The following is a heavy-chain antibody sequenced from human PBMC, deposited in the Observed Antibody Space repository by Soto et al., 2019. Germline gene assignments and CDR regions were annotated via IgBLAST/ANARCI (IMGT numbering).Heavy chain of an antibody. J-gene: IGHJ3*02. CDR3: ARHLFRGGWNHLIYGDHGLFAFDI. CDR2: IYYSGST. Sequence: QLQLQESGPGLVKPSETLSLTCTVSGGSISSSSYYWGWIRQPPGKGLEWIGSIYYSGSTYYNPSLKSRVTISVDPSKNQFSLKPSSVTAADPAVYYCARHLFRGGWNHLIYGDHGLFAFDIWGQGTMVTVSS. D-gene: IGHD4-17*01. CDR1: GGSISSSSYY. V-gene: IGHV4-39*01.